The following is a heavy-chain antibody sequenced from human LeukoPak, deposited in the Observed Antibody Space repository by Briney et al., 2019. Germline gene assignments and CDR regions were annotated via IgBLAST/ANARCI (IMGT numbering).Heavy chain of an antibody. Sequence: GGSLRLSRAASGFTVSSNYMSWVRQAPGKGLEWVSVIYSGGSTYYADSVKGRFTISRDNSKNTLYLQMNSLRAEDTAVYYCARVLVGCFDYWGQGTLVTVSS. D-gene: IGHD3-10*01. CDR3: ARVLVGCFDY. CDR1: GFTVSSNY. CDR2: IYSGGST. J-gene: IGHJ4*02. V-gene: IGHV3-53*01.